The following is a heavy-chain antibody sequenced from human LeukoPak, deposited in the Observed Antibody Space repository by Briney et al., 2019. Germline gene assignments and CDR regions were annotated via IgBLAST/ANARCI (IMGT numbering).Heavy chain of an antibody. CDR3: ATVDSGSYKSHDY. CDR1: GGSFSGYY. Sequence: SETLSLTCAVYGGSFSGYYWSWIRQPPGKGLKWIGEINHSGSTNYNPSLKSRVTISVDTTKNQFYLKLSSVTAADTAVYYCATVDSGSYKSHDYWGQGTLVTVSS. V-gene: IGHV4-34*01. D-gene: IGHD1-26*01. J-gene: IGHJ4*02. CDR2: INHSGST.